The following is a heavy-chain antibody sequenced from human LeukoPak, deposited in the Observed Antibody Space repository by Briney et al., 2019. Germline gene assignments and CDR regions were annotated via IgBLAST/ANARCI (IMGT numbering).Heavy chain of an antibody. V-gene: IGHV1-69*04. CDR3: ARDLHDGYNYGY. CDR2: IIPILGIA. CDR1: GGTFSSYA. J-gene: IGHJ4*02. Sequence: ASVKVSCKASGGTFSSYAISWVRQAPGQGLEWMGRIIPILGIANYAQKFQGRVTITADKSTSTAYMELSSLRSEDTAVYYCARDLHDGYNYGYWGQGTLVTVSS. D-gene: IGHD5-18*01.